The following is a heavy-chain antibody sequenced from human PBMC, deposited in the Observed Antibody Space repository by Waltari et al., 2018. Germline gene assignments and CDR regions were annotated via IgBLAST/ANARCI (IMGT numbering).Heavy chain of an antibody. V-gene: IGHV3-23*01. CDR2: ISGDGGDST. J-gene: IGHJ3*02. CDR3: AKFPSDM. CDR1: GFTFSNYA. Sequence: EVQVLESGGGWVQPGWSLILSCAASGFTFSNYAMSWVRQAPGKGLEWVSGISGDGGDSTYYADSVKGRFTISRDNSKSTLYLQMNSLRAEDTAVYYCAKFPSDMWGQGTMVTVSS.